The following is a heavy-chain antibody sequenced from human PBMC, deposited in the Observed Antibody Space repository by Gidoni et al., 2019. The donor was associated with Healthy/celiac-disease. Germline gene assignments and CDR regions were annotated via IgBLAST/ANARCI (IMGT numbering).Heavy chain of an antibody. CDR3: ASQVYDILTGYSEGIDY. D-gene: IGHD3-9*01. CDR1: GGSISSSNW. CDR2: IYHSGST. J-gene: IGHJ4*02. Sequence: QVQLQESGPGLVKPSGTLSLTCAVSGGSISSSNWWSWVRQPPGKGLEWIGEIYHSGSTNYNPSLKSRVTISVDKSKNQFSLKLSSVTAADTAVYYCASQVYDILTGYSEGIDYWGQGTLVTVSS. V-gene: IGHV4-4*02.